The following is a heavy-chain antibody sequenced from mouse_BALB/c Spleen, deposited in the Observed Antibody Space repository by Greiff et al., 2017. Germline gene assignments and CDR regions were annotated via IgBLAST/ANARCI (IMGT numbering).Heavy chain of an antibody. CDR3: ARTLGSFDY. CDR1: GYTFPSYY. V-gene: IGHV1-53*01. J-gene: IGHJ2*01. D-gene: IGHD4-1*01. Sequence: VQLQQSGAELVKPGASVKLSCKASGYTFPSYYLYWVKQRPGQGLEWIGEINPSNGGTNFNEMFKGKATLTVDTSSSTAYIQLSSLSSEDSAVYFCARTLGSFDYWGQGTTLTVSS. CDR2: INPSNGGT.